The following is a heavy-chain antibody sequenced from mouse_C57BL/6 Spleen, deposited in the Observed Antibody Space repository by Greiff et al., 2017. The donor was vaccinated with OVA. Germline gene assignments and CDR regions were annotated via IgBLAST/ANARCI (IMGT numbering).Heavy chain of an antibody. CDR1: GYAFTNYL. CDR2: INPGSGGT. CDR3: ARGGDYDDYWYFDV. V-gene: IGHV1-54*01. J-gene: IGHJ1*03. D-gene: IGHD2-4*01. Sequence: VQVVESGAELVRPGPSVKVSCKASGYAFTNYLIEWVKQRPGQGLEWIGVINPGSGGTNYNEKFKGKATLTADKSSSTAYMQLSSLTSEDSAVYFCARGGDYDDYWYFDVWGTGTTVTVSS.